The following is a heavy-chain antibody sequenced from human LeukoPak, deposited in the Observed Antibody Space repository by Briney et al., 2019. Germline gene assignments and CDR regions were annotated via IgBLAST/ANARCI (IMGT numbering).Heavy chain of an antibody. CDR2: IDYSGST. CDR3: ARAYYDSSGCYFDY. J-gene: IGHJ4*02. D-gene: IGHD3-22*01. V-gene: IGHV4-31*03. CDR1: GGSISSGGYY. Sequence: SQTLSLTCTVSGGSISSGGYYWSWIRQPPGKGLEWIGYIDYSGSTYYNPSLKSRVTISVDTSKNQFSLKLSSVTAADTAVYYCARAYYDSSGCYFDYWGQGTLVTVSS.